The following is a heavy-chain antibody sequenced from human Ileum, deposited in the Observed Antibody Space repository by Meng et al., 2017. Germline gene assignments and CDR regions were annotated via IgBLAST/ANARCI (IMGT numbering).Heavy chain of an antibody. V-gene: IGHV4-61*08. CDR2: AGT. CDR1: GFSLSTSGVG. J-gene: IGHJ4*02. Sequence: QIPLTVSGPTLVKPTETLTLTCTFSGFSLSTSGVGVGWIRQPPGKGMEWIGYAGTNYNPSLKSRVTISVDTSKRQFSLKLTSVTAADTAGYYCARDHWGSLDYWGQGILVTVSS. CDR3: ARDHWGSLDY. D-gene: IGHD7-27*01.